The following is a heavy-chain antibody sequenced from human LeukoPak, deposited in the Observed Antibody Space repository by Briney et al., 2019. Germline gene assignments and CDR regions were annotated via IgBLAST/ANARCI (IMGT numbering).Heavy chain of an antibody. Sequence: ASVKVSCKASGYTFTSYYMHWVRQAPGQGLEWMGIINPSGGSTSYAQKFQGRVTMTRDTSTSTVYMELSCLRSEDTAVYYCARGESSSSWFSGWFDPWGQGTLVTVSS. CDR3: ARGESSSSWFSGWFDP. CDR1: GYTFTSYY. D-gene: IGHD6-13*01. V-gene: IGHV1-46*01. CDR2: INPSGGST. J-gene: IGHJ5*02.